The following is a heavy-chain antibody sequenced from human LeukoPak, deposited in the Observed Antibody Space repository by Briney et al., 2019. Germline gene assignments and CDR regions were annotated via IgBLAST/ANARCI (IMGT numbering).Heavy chain of an antibody. V-gene: IGHV3-30*02. CDR3: AKEGELAGDLSDY. CDR1: GFTFSSYV. Sequence: GGSLRLSCAASGFTFSSYVMHWVRQAPGKGLEWVAFIRYDGSNKYYADSVKGRFTISRDNSKNTLYLQMNSLRAEDTAVYYCAKEGELAGDLSDYWGQGTLVTVSS. D-gene: IGHD1-26*01. CDR2: IRYDGSNK. J-gene: IGHJ4*02.